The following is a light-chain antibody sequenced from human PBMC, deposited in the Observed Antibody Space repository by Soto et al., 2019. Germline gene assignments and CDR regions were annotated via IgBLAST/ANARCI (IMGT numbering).Light chain of an antibody. J-gene: IGLJ1*01. CDR1: SSDVGGYNY. CDR3: SSYTSSNTRYV. Sequence: QSVLTRPASVSGSPGQSITISCTGTSSDVGGYNYVSWYQQHPGKAPKLMIYDVSSRPSGVSYRFSGSKSGNTASLTISGLQAEDEADYYCSSYTSSNTRYVFGTGTRSPS. CDR2: DVS. V-gene: IGLV2-14*03.